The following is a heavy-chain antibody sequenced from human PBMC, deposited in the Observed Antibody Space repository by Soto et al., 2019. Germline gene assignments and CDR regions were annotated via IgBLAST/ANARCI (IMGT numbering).Heavy chain of an antibody. CDR1: GFTFSSYA. V-gene: IGHV3-23*01. CDR2: ISGSGGST. J-gene: IGHJ4*02. D-gene: IGHD3-22*01. Sequence: EVQLLESGGGLVQPGGSLRLSCAASGFTFSSYAMSWVRQAPGKGLEWVSAISGSGGSTYYADSVKGRFTISRDKSKNTLYLQMNSLRAEDTAVYYCAKKYDSSGYYSDYWGQGTLGNVSS. CDR3: AKKYDSSGYYSDY.